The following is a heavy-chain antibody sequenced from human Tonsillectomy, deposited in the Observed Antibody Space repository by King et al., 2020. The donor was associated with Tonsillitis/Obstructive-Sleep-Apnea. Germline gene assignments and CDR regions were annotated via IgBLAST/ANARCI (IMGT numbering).Heavy chain of an antibody. CDR3: ALASIAAAGYYFDY. J-gene: IGHJ4*02. D-gene: IGHD6-13*01. CDR1: GFTVSSNY. Sequence: VQLVESGGGLIQPGGSLRLSCAASGFTVSSNYMSWVRQAPGKGLEWVSVIYSGGSTYYADSVKGRFTISRDNSKNTLYLQMNSMRAEDTAVYYCALASIAAAGYYFDYWGQGTLVTVSS. CDR2: IYSGGST. V-gene: IGHV3-53*01.